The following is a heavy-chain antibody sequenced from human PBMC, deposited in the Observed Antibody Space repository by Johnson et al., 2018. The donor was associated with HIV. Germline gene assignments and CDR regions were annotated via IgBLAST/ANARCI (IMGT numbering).Heavy chain of an antibody. V-gene: IGHV3-66*01. CDR1: GFTVSSNY. CDR3: AILAGLDYGDSLDAFDI. Sequence: VQLVESGGGLVQPGGSLRLSCAASGFTVSSNYMSWVRQAPGKGLEWVSVIYSGGSTYYADSVKGRFTISRDNSKNTLYLQINSLRAEDTAVYYCAILAGLDYGDSLDAFDIWGQGTMVTVSS. CDR2: IYSGGST. J-gene: IGHJ3*02. D-gene: IGHD4-17*01.